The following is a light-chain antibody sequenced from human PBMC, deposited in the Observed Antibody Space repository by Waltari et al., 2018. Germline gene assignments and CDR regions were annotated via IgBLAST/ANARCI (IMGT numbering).Light chain of an antibody. V-gene: IGKV3-15*01. CDR2: GAS. CDR3: QQFEAMYT. J-gene: IGKJ2*01. Sequence: EIVMTQSPATLSVSPGERATLSCRASQSVSSNLAWYQQKPGQAPRLLIYGASTRATGIPARFSGSGSGTEFTLTISSLQSEDFAVYYCQQFEAMYTFGQGTKLEIK. CDR1: QSVSSN.